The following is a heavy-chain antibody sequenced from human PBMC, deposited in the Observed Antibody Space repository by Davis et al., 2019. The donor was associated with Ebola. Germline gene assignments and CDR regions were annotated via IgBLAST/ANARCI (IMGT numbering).Heavy chain of an antibody. Sequence: GGSLRLSCAASGLVFSSDVMSWVRRAPGKGLEWVSTLVTSADTYNADSVKGRFTISRDNSKNTLYLQMNGLRVEDTAIYYCAKDTSNIWFDIWGQGTMVTVSS. V-gene: IGHV3-23*01. CDR2: LVTSADT. CDR1: GLVFSSDV. D-gene: IGHD1-26*01. J-gene: IGHJ3*02. CDR3: AKDTSNIWFDI.